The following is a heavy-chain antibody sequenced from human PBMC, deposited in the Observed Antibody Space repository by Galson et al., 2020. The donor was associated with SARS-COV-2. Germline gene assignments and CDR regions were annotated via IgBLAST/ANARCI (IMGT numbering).Heavy chain of an antibody. J-gene: IGHJ3*02. Sequence: GGSLSLSCAASDFTFFTYAMSWVRQAPGKGLEWVSAIGPGGTTTHYADSVKGRFNISRDNSKNMLYLQMNSLRAEDTAVYYCAKDRGYYSGIDAFDSWGQGTMVTVSS. CDR1: DFTFFTYA. CDR2: IGPGGTTT. V-gene: IGHV3-23*01. CDR3: AKDRGYYSGIDAFDS. D-gene: IGHD3-22*01.